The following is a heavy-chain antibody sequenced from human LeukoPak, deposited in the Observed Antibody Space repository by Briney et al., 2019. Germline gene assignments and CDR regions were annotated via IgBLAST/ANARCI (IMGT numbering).Heavy chain of an antibody. J-gene: IGHJ4*02. V-gene: IGHV1-18*01. Sequence: ASVKVSCKASGYTFTSYGISWVRQAPGQGLEWRGWISAYNGNTNYAQKLQGRVTMTTDTSTSTAYMELRSLRSDDTAVYYCARDSTAYCSGGSCYRAYWGQGTLVTVSS. CDR1: GYTFTSYG. CDR3: ARDSTAYCSGGSCYRAY. CDR2: ISAYNGNT. D-gene: IGHD2-15*01.